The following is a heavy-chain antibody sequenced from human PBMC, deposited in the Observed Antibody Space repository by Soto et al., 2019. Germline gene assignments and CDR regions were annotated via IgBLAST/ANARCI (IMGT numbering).Heavy chain of an antibody. CDR2: ISYDGSDQ. Sequence: QVPLVESGGGVVQPGRSLRLSCAASGFTFSSYGMYWVRQAPGKGLEWVARISYDGSDQFYGDSVKGRFTISRDNSKNILYVKMNSLRSEDTAVYYCAKDTGADYWGQGTVVTVSA. D-gene: IGHD3-10*01. J-gene: IGHJ4*02. CDR3: AKDTGADY. V-gene: IGHV3-30*18. CDR1: GFTFSSYG.